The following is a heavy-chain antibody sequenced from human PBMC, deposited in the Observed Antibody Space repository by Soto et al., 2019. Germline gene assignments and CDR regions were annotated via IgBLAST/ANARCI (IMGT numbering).Heavy chain of an antibody. CDR1: GFTFSSYA. D-gene: IGHD1-1*01. V-gene: IGHV3-23*01. Sequence: GGSLRLSCAASGFTFSSYAMSWVRQAPGKGLEWVSAISGSGGSTYYADSMKGRFTISRDNSKNTLYLQMNSLRAEDTAVYYCAKDRRMRYGYYFDYWGQGTLVTVSS. CDR2: ISGSGGST. CDR3: AKDRRMRYGYYFDY. J-gene: IGHJ4*02.